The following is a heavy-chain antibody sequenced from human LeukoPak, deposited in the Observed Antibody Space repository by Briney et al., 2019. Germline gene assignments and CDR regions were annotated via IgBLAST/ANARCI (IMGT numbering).Heavy chain of an antibody. CDR1: GGSISSYY. D-gene: IGHD3-22*01. Sequence: SETLSLTCTVSGGSISSYYWSWIRQPLGKGLGWFGYIYYSGSTNYNPSLKSRVTISVDTSKNQFSLKLSSVTAADTAVYYCARVRSSGYPPPPAFDYWGQGTLVTVSS. J-gene: IGHJ4*02. CDR2: IYYSGST. V-gene: IGHV4-59*01. CDR3: ARVRSSGYPPPPAFDY.